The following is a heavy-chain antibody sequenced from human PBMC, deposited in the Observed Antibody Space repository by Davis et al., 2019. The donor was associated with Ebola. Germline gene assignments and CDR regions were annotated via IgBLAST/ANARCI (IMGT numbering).Heavy chain of an antibody. CDR3: ASGLGGNFFDY. J-gene: IGHJ4*02. Sequence: SGTLSLTCTVSGGSISSGDYYWSWIRQSPGKGLEWIGYIYYNGNTFYSPSLQSRLTISIDKSKSQFSLRLSTVTAADTAIYYCASGLGGNFFDYWGQGSLVTVSS. V-gene: IGHV4-30-4*01. CDR1: GGSISSGDYY. CDR2: IYYNGNT. D-gene: IGHD3/OR15-3a*01.